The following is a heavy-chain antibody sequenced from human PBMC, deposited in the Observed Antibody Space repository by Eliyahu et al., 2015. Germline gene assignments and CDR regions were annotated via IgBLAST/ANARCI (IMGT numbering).Heavy chain of an antibody. CDR1: GFPFXKXX. Sequence: EVQLVXSGGGLVQPGGSLXLSXSASGFPFXKXXXSWVRQAPGKGLEWVANINQDGSEKYYVDSVKGRFTISRDNAKNSLYLQMKSLRAEDRAVYYCARDNGDYEILTGYSIFNAFDIWGQGTMVTVSS. D-gene: IGHD3-9*01. J-gene: IGHJ3*02. V-gene: IGHV3-7*03. CDR2: INQDGSEK. CDR3: ARDNGDYEILTGYSIFNAFDI.